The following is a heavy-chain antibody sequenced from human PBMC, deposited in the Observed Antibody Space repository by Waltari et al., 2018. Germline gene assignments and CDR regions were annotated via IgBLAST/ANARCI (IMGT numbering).Heavy chain of an antibody. CDR3: ARGGSGYYDILSGFDY. J-gene: IGHJ4*02. CDR2: IIPILGTA. CDR1: GGTFSSYA. Sequence: QVQLVQSGAEVKKPGSSVKVSCKASGGTFSSYAISWVRQAPGQGLEWMGGIIPILGTANYAQKFQGRVTITADESTSTAYMELSSLRSEDTAVYYCARGGSGYYDILSGFDYWGQGTLVTVSS. V-gene: IGHV1-69*01. D-gene: IGHD3-9*01.